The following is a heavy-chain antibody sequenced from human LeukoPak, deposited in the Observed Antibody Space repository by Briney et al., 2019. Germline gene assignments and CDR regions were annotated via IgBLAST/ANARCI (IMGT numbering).Heavy chain of an antibody. D-gene: IGHD6-13*01. CDR2: IGNDGKAK. J-gene: IGHJ4*02. CDR1: GFTFSSYG. V-gene: IGHV3-30*18. Sequence: GSLRLSCAASGFTFSSYGMHWVRQAPGKGLEWVAVIGNDGKAKYYADSVRGRFTISRDNSKNTLYLQMNSLRAEDTAVYYCAKDGLSLVAAAGTPDYWGQGTLVTVSS. CDR3: AKDGLSLVAAAGTPDY.